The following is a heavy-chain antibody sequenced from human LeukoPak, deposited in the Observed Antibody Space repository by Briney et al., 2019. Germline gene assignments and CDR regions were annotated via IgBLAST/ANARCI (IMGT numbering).Heavy chain of an antibody. CDR2: FNPDSGAT. J-gene: IGHJ3*02. V-gene: IGHV1-2*02. CDR1: GYTFSDYY. Sequence: ASVKVSCKASGYTFSDYYIHWVRQAPGQGLEWMGWFNPDSGATKYAQKSQGRVTMTSDTSISTAYMDLNSLTSDDTAVYYCARGSSRSPRDAFDIWGQGTMVTVSS. CDR3: ARGSSRSPRDAFDI.